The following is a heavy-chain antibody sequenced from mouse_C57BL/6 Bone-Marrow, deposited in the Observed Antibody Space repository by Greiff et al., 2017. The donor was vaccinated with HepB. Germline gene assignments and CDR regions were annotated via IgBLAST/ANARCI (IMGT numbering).Heavy chain of an antibody. Sequence: EVKLVESGGGLVQPGGSLKLSCAASGFTFSDYYMYWVRQTPEKRLEWVAYISNGGGSTYYPDTVKGRFTISRDNAKNTLYLQMSRLKSEDTAMYYCARRGPPDVWGTGTTVTVSS. CDR2: ISNGGGST. V-gene: IGHV5-12*01. CDR1: GFTFSDYY. CDR3: ARRGPPDV. J-gene: IGHJ1*03.